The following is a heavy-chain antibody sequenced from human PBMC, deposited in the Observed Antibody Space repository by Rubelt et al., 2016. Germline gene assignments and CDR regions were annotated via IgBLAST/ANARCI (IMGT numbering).Heavy chain of an antibody. D-gene: IGHD3-3*01. CDR1: GFTFSSYA. CDR3: ARDLITAFGVDPLGFFDY. V-gene: IGHV3-23*04. Sequence: EVQLVESGGGLVQPGGSLRLSCAASGFTFSSYAMSWVRQAPGKGLEWVSTISGSGGSTYYADSVKGRFTISRDYSKNTLYLQMNSLRAEDTAVYYCARDLITAFGVDPLGFFDYWGQGTLVTVSS. CDR2: ISGSGGST. J-gene: IGHJ4*02.